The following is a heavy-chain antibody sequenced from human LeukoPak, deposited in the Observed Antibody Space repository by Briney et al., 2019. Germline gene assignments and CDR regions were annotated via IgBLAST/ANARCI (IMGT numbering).Heavy chain of an antibody. V-gene: IGHV3-48*03. CDR3: ARESSGNYNVGFDY. J-gene: IGHJ4*01. CDR1: GFTVSSYE. Sequence: GGSLRLSCAASGFTVSSYEMNWVRQAPGKGLEWVSYISSSGSTIYYADSVKGRFTISRDSAKNSLYLQMSSLRAEDTAVYYCARESSGNYNVGFDYWGHRTLASGSS. D-gene: IGHD1-26*01. CDR2: ISSSGSTI.